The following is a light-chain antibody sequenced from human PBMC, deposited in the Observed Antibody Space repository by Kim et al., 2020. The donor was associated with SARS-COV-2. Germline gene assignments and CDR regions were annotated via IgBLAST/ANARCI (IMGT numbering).Light chain of an antibody. CDR2: GAS. CDR1: QSVSSN. J-gene: IGKJ2*03. Sequence: EIVMTQSPATLSVYPGERATLSCRASQSVSSNLAWYQQKPGQAPRLLIYGASTRATGIPARFSGSGSGTEFTLTISSLQSEDFAVYYCQQYNNWPYSFGQGTKLEI. V-gene: IGKV3-15*01. CDR3: QQYNNWPYS.